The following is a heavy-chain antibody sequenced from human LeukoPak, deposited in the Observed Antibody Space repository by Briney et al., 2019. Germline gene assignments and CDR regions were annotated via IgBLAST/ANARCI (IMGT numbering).Heavy chain of an antibody. Sequence: PGGSLRLSCAASGFTFSSSTMSWVRQAPGKGLEWVSTISSGGSDTYYADSVKGRFAISRDNSKNTLYLQMNTLRAEDTAVYYCARSIYASGSFYTFDIWGQGTMVTVSS. V-gene: IGHV3-23*01. CDR1: GFTFSSST. D-gene: IGHD3-10*01. J-gene: IGHJ3*02. CDR3: ARSIYASGSFYTFDI. CDR2: ISSGGSDT.